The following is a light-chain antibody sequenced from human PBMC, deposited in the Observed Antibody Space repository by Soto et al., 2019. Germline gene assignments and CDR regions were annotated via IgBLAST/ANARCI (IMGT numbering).Light chain of an antibody. CDR1: QGISRW. J-gene: IGKJ1*01. CDR2: AAS. Sequence: DIQMTQSPSSVSASVGDRVTITCRASQGISRWLAWYQQKPGKAPKLLIYAASSLPSGVPSRFSDSGSGTDFTLPISSLQPEDFATYYCQQADSFPWTFGQGTKVEI. V-gene: IGKV1-12*01. CDR3: QQADSFPWT.